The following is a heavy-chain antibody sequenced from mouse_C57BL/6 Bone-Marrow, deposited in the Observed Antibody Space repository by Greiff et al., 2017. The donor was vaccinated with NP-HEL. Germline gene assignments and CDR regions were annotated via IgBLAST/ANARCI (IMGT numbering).Heavy chain of an antibody. J-gene: IGHJ4*01. Sequence: DVKLQESGGDLVKPGGSLKLSCAASGFTFSSYGMSWVRQTPDKRLEWVATISSGGSYTYYPDSVKGRFTISRDNAKNTLYLQMSRLKSEYTAMYYCARRDAMDYWGQGTSVTVSS. CDR2: ISSGGSYT. CDR1: GFTFSSYG. V-gene: IGHV5-6*02. CDR3: ARRDAMDY.